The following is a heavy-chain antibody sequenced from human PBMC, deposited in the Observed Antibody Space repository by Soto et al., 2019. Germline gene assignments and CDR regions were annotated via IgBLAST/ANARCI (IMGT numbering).Heavy chain of an antibody. J-gene: IGHJ4*02. CDR2: IIPIFGTA. CDR1: GGTFSSYA. D-gene: IGHD3-10*01. CDR3: AGGRGNYFDY. Sequence: SVKVSCKASGGTFSSYAISWVRQAPGQGLEWMGGIIPIFGTANDAQKFQSRVTITADKSTSTAYMELSSLRSEDTAVDYCAGGRGNYFDYWGQGTLVTVSS. V-gene: IGHV1-69*06.